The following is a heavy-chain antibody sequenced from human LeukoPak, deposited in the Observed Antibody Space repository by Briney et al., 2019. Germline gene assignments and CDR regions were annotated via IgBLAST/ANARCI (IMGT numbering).Heavy chain of an antibody. CDR2: IKEDGSEK. Sequence: GGSLRLSCAAASGFTFSTYWMSWVRQAPGKGLEWVANIKEDGSEKNYVDSVKGRFIISRDNAKNSLYLQMNSLRAEDTAVCYCARESDWARDYWGQGTLVTVSS. CDR3: ARESDWARDY. J-gene: IGHJ4*02. CDR1: GFTFSTYW. D-gene: IGHD3-9*01. V-gene: IGHV3-7*01.